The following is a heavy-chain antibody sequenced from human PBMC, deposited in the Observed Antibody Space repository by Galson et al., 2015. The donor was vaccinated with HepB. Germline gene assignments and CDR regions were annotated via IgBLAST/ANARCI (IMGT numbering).Heavy chain of an antibody. CDR1: GGSFSSYT. Sequence: SVKVSCKASGGSFSSYTISWVRQAPGQGLEWMGGIIPLFGTANYAQKFQGRVTITADESTSTAYMELSGLRSEDTAVYYCAREGSAGPTNPVDYWGQGTLVTVSS. V-gene: IGHV1-69*13. J-gene: IGHJ4*02. CDR2: IIPLFGTA. CDR3: AREGSAGPTNPVDY. D-gene: IGHD3-10*01.